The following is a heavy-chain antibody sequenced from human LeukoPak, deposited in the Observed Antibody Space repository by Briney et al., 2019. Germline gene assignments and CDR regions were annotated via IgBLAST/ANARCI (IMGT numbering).Heavy chain of an antibody. D-gene: IGHD5-12*01. CDR2: IRFDGSTK. CDR3: ARAYSRESGYDFVFEN. J-gene: IGHJ4*02. CDR1: GSTFSNYG. V-gene: IGHV3-33*01. Sequence: PGRSLRLSCAASGSTFSNYGVHWVRQAPGKGLEWVAVIRFDGSTKYYADSVRGRFTISRDNSKNTVYLEMNSLRAEDTAVYYCARAYSRESGYDFVFENWGQGTLVSVSS.